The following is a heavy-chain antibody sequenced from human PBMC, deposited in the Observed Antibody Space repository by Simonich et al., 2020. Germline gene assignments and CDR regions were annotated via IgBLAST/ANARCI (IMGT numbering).Heavy chain of an antibody. Sequence: QVQLVQSGAEVKKPGASVKVSCKASGYTFTGYYMHWVGQAPGQGLEGLGQDNPNRDGQNNAQKFKGRLTIARDTSISTANMELSRLRSDDTAVYYYARDLFEMATIRYYYYGMDVWGQGTTVTVSS. J-gene: IGHJ6*02. CDR2: DNPNRDGQ. CDR3: ARDLFEMATIRYYYYGMDV. CDR1: GYTFTGYY. D-gene: IGHD5-12*01. V-gene: IGHV1-2*06.